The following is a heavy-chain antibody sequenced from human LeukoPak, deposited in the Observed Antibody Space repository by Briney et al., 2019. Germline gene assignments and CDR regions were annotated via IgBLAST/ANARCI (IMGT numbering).Heavy chain of an antibody. CDR1: GYTFTSYG. D-gene: IGHD3-22*01. CDR2: ISAYNGNT. CDR3: ARDPLANYYDSSGYYPWQTGDTWFDP. V-gene: IGHV1-18*04. Sequence: ASVKVSCKASGYTFTSYGISWVRQAPGQGLEWMGWISAYNGNTNYAQKLQGRVTMTTDTSTSTAYMELRSLRSDDTAAYYCARDPLANYYDSSGYYPWQTGDTWFDPWGQGTLVTVSS. J-gene: IGHJ5*02.